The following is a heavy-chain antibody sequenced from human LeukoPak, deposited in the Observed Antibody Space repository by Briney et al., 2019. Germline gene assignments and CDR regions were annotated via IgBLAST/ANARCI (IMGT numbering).Heavy chain of an antibody. CDR2: IKKTGSET. D-gene: IGHD2-15*01. CDR1: KFIFSNYW. Sequence: GGSLRLSCAASKFIFSNYWMSWVRQAPGKGLEWVAYIKKTGSETYYVDSVKGRFTITRDNARNSLFLQMNSLRAEDTAVYYCAREDGYCSGGNCYSYFDSWGQGTLVTVSS. J-gene: IGHJ4*02. CDR3: AREDGYCSGGNCYSYFDS. V-gene: IGHV3-7*01.